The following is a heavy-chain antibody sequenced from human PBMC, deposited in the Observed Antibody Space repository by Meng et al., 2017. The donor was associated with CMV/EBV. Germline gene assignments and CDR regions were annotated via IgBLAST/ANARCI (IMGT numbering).Heavy chain of an antibody. D-gene: IGHD3-3*01. J-gene: IGHJ6*02. CDR3: ARGFRDTIFGVVIMYGMDV. CDR1: GGSFSGYY. CDR2: INHSGST. Sequence: SEILSLTCAVYGGSFSGYYWSWIRQPPGKGLEWIGEINHSGSTNYNPSLKSRVTISVDTSKNQFSLKLSSVTAADTAVYYCARGFRDTIFGVVIMYGMDVWGQGTTVTVSS. V-gene: IGHV4-34*01.